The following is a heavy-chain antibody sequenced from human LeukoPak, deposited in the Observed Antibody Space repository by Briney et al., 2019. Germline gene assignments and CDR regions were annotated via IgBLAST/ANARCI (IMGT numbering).Heavy chain of an antibody. D-gene: IGHD5-12*01. CDR2: IYYSGST. CDR1: TFSSYG. V-gene: IGHV4-39*01. J-gene: IGHJ4*02. CDR3: ARQVATIRSFDY. Sequence: TFSSYGMSWVRQAPGKGLEWIGSIYYSGSTYYNPSLKSRVTISVDTSKNQFSLKLSSVTAADTAVYYCARQVATIRSFDYWGQGTLVTVSS.